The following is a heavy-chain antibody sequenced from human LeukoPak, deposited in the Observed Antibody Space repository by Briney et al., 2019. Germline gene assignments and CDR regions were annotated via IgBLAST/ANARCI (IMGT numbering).Heavy chain of an antibody. Sequence: SVKVSCKASGDSFSNFAFSWVRQAPGQGLEWMGGVIAISGTTNYAQRFQGRVTITTDESTNTAYMHLSSLRSEDSALYYCVRGKRNGYSGATTYYNDFYYIDVWGKGTTVTVSS. CDR1: GDSFSNFA. D-gene: IGHD3-10*01. J-gene: IGHJ6*03. CDR2: VIAISGTT. CDR3: VRGKRNGYSGATTYYNDFYYIDV. V-gene: IGHV1-69*05.